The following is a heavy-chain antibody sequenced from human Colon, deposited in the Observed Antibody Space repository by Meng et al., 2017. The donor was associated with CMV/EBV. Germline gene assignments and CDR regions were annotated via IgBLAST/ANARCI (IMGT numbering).Heavy chain of an antibody. CDR3: AKYYSSRLIHLDY. CDR1: GFTFADYA. CDR2: IYVGNRST. Sequence: GESLKISCAASGFTFADYAMTWVRQAPGKGLEWVAIIYVGNRSTYYADSVKGRFTISRDNSRNTLYLEMNSLRTEDTAVYYCAKYYSSRLIHLDYWGQGTLVTVSS. V-gene: IGHV3-23*03. J-gene: IGHJ4*02. D-gene: IGHD6-13*01.